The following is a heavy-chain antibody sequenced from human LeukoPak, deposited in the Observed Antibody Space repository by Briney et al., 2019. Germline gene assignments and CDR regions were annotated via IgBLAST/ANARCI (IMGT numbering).Heavy chain of an antibody. V-gene: IGHV1-18*04. J-gene: IGHJ4*02. CDR2: ISAYNGNT. D-gene: IGHD6-19*01. Sequence: ASVKVSCKASGYTISDYFMHWVRQAPGQGLEWMGWISAYNGNTNYAQKLQGRVTMTTDTSTSTAHMELRSLRSDDTAVYYCARDGIAVAESYFDYWGQGTLVTVSS. CDR1: GYTISDYF. CDR3: ARDGIAVAESYFDY.